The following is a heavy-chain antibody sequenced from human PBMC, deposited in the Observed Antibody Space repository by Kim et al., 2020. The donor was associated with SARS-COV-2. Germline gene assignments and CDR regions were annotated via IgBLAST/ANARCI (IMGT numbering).Heavy chain of an antibody. Sequence: GGSLRLSCTASGFTFSSYAMSWVRQGPGKGLEWVSGISGSGATTYYADSVKGRFTISRDKSKNTLYLQMNSLRAEDTAVYYCATLRGYSYGTPDYWGLGTLVTVSS. J-gene: IGHJ4*02. V-gene: IGHV3-23*01. D-gene: IGHD5-18*01. CDR3: ATLRGYSYGTPDY. CDR2: ISGSGATT. CDR1: GFTFSSYA.